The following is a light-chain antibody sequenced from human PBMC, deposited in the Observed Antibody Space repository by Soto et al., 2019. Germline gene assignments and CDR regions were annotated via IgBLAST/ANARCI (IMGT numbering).Light chain of an antibody. CDR2: GAS. Sequence: EIVMTQSPATLSVSPGERATLSCRASQSVNSNLAWYQQKPGQAPRLLMYGASTRATGIPARFSGSGSGTEFTLTISSLQSEDFAVYYCQQYGRSGTFGQGTKVDI. CDR3: QQYGRSGT. V-gene: IGKV3-15*01. J-gene: IGKJ1*01. CDR1: QSVNSN.